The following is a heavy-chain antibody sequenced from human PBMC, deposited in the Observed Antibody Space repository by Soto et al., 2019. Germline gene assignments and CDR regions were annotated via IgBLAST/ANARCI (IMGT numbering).Heavy chain of an antibody. Sequence: EVPLLDSGGGLVQPGGSLRLSCAASGFMFSCCAMSWVRQAPGKGLEWVSTIHGDGDYSHYTDSVEGRFTISRDNSRDTLYLQMDSLRADDTATYYFGKNRGARDYTSWAFAVWGRGNLVAVSS. V-gene: IGHV3-23*01. CDR2: IHGDGDYS. D-gene: IGHD2-2*01. CDR1: GFMFSCCA. J-gene: IGHJ2*01. CDR3: GKNRGARDYTSWAFAV.